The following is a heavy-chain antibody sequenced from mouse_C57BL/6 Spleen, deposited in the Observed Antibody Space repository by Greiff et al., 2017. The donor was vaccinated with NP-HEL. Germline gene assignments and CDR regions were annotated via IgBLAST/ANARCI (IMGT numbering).Heavy chain of an antibody. V-gene: IGHV1-61*01. CDR2: IYPSDSEN. CDR1: GYTFTSYW. J-gene: IGHJ4*01. CDR3: ARGYYGRYAMDY. Sequence: QVHVKQSGAELVRPGSSVKLSCKVSGYTFTSYWMDWVKQRPGQGLEWIGNIYPSDSENHYNQKFKDKATLTVDKSSSTAYMQLSSLTSEDSAVYYCARGYYGRYAMDYWGQGTSVTVSS. D-gene: IGHD1-1*01.